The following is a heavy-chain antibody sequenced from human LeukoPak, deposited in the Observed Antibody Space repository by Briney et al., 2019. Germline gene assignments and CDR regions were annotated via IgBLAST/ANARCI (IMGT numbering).Heavy chain of an antibody. CDR1: GFTFSSYW. V-gene: IGHV3-74*01. Sequence: PGGSLRLSCAASGFTFSSYWMHWVRQAPGKGLVWVSRINSDRSSTSYADSVKGRFTISRDNAKNTLYLQMNSLRAEDTAVYYCARGWGYSSSSGSPSMFDPWGQGTLVTVSS. J-gene: IGHJ5*02. CDR3: ARGWGYSSSSGSPSMFDP. CDR2: INSDRSST. D-gene: IGHD6-6*01.